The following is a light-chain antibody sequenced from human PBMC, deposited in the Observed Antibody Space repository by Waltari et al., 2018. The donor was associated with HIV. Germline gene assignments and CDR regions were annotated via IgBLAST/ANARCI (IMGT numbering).Light chain of an antibody. Sequence: QSVLTQPPSASGTPGRRVTISCSGSSSNIGSNTVNWYHQLPGTAPKLLIYTNNPPPSVVPDRFAGYKSGTSASLAISGLQSEDEADYYCAAWDDSLNGWVFGGGTKLTVL. CDR1: SSNIGSNT. CDR2: TNN. J-gene: IGLJ3*02. V-gene: IGLV1-44*01. CDR3: AAWDDSLNGWV.